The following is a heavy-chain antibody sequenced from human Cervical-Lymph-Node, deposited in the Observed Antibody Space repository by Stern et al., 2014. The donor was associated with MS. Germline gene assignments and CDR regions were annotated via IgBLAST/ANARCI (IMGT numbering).Heavy chain of an antibody. V-gene: IGHV3-21*01. J-gene: IGHJ4*02. CDR2: ISNNSTHT. CDR3: ARASVGDYARSPHLDS. D-gene: IGHD4-17*01. CDR1: GFTLSHYS. Sequence: EVQLVESGGGLVKPGESLRLSCAASGFTLSHYSINWVRQAPAKGLERLSSISNNSTHTYYADSVEDRFTITRGSAKDSVSLHMVSLRAEDTAVYYCARASVGDYARSPHLDSWGQGTLVTVSS.